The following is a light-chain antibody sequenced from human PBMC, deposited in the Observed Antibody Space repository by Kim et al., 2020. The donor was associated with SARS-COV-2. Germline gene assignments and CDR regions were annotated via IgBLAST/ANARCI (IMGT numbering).Light chain of an antibody. CDR3: ATWDGSLNGWV. Sequence: GRRVTISGSGSSSNIGSNTVNWYQQLPGTAPKILIYSNNQRPSGVPDRFAGSKSGTSASLAISGLQSEDEADYYCATWDGSLNGWVFGGGTQLTVL. CDR1: SSNIGSNT. V-gene: IGLV1-44*01. CDR2: SNN. J-gene: IGLJ3*02.